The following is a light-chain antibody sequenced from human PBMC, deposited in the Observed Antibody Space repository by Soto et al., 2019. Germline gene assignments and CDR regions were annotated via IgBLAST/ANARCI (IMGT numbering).Light chain of an antibody. CDR3: SSFTSSSPLVV. CDR1: SNDVGGYNY. Sequence: QSVLTQPASVSGSPGQSITISCTGTSNDVGGYNYVAWYQQHPGKAPKLMIYDVTYRPSGVSNRFSGSKSGNAASLTISGLQAEDEADYYCSSFTSSSPLVVFGGGTKLTVL. V-gene: IGLV2-14*03. CDR2: DVT. J-gene: IGLJ2*01.